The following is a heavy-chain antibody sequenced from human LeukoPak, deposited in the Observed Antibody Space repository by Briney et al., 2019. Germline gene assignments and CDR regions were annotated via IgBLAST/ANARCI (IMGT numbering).Heavy chain of an antibody. V-gene: IGHV3-30*04. Sequence: GGSLRLSCAASGFTFSGSALHWVRQAPGKGLEWVAFISYDGGNTDYADSVKGRFTISRDNSKNTLYLQMNSLRAEDTAVYYCAKDSLSYSSGWHNLGYFDYWGQGTLVTVSS. CDR2: ISYDGGNT. CDR1: GFTFSGSA. CDR3: AKDSLSYSSGWHNLGYFDY. D-gene: IGHD6-19*01. J-gene: IGHJ4*02.